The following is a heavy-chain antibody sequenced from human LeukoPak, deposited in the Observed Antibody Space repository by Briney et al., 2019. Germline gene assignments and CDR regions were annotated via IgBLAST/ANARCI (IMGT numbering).Heavy chain of an antibody. J-gene: IGHJ4*02. CDR1: GYTFTSYG. Sequence: ASVNVSCKASGYTFTSYGISWVRQAPGQGLEWMGWISAYNGNTNYAQKLQGRVTMTTDTSTSTAYMELRSLRSDDTAVYYCARDIPYTYYDILTGYPTLDYWGQGTLVTVSS. CDR2: ISAYNGNT. CDR3: ARDIPYTYYDILTGYPTLDY. D-gene: IGHD3-9*01. V-gene: IGHV1-18*01.